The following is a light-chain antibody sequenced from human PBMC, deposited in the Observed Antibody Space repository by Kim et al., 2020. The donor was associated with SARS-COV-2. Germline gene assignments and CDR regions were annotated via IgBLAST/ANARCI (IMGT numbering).Light chain of an antibody. CDR1: QSVDSN. V-gene: IGKV3-15*01. CDR3: KQYNTWPLTL. J-gene: IGKJ4*01. Sequence: VSPGESATPACRASQSVDSNLAWYQQKPGQAPRLLIYSASTRATGIPAMFSVSGSGIEFTLTIRNLQSEVFALYPCKQYNTWPLTLVGG. CDR2: SAS.